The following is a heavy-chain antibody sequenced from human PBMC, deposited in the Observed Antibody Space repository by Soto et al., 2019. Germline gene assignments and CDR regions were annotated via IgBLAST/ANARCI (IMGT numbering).Heavy chain of an antibody. D-gene: IGHD3-22*01. CDR1: GFSLRTRDVG. CDR3: AHNADYYTSAHYQN. V-gene: IGHV2-5*02. Sequence: QITLKESGPTLVKPTQTLTLTCSFSGFSLRTRDVGVGWIRQPPGKALEWLALIYWDDDKRYSPSLKSRLAITKDSSKNQVVVKMTNIDPVDTATYYCAHNADYYTSAHYQNWGQGTLVTVSS. J-gene: IGHJ4*02. CDR2: IYWDDDK.